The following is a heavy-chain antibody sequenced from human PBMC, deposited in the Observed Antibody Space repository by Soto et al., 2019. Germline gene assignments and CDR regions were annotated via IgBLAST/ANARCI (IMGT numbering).Heavy chain of an antibody. CDR2: IKKDGSRT. Sequence: EAQLVESGGGLVQPGGSLRLSCEASGFSLESYWMTWVRQAPGKGLEWVANIKKDGSRTSYLDSVRGRFTISRDNVGNSLSLQMDSLRAEDTGLYFCARDVSPGTSTLYLDAFDIWGQGTMVTVSS. J-gene: IGHJ3*02. CDR1: GFSLESYW. D-gene: IGHD2-8*01. CDR3: ARDVSPGTSTLYLDAFDI. V-gene: IGHV3-7*05.